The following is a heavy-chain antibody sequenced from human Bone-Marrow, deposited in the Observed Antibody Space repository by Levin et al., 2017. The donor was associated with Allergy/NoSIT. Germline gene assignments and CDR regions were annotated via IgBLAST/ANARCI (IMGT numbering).Heavy chain of an antibody. CDR1: GASITSYY. CDR3: ARVDFGYFDY. Sequence: SETLSLTCSVSGASITSYYWTWIRQPPGKGLEWIGYVYYTGATDYNPFLKSGVTISIDTSKNQFSLRLNSVTAADTAVYYCARVDFGYFDYWSPGTLVTVSS. CDR2: VYYTGAT. J-gene: IGHJ4*02. D-gene: IGHD3-16*01. V-gene: IGHV4-59*01.